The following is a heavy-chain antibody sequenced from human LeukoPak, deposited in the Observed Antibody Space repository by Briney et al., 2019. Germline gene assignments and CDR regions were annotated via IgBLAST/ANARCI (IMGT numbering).Heavy chain of an antibody. D-gene: IGHD1-26*01. V-gene: IGHV3-30*18. CDR1: GFTFSSYG. J-gene: IGHJ4*02. CDR2: ISYDGSNK. Sequence: HPGRSLRLSCAASGFTFSSYGMHWVRQAPGKGLEWVAVISYDGSNKYYADSVKGRFTISRDNAKNSLYLQMNSLRVEDTAFYYCAKGPQSIVGATKFDYWGQGTLVTVSS. CDR3: AKGPQSIVGATKFDY.